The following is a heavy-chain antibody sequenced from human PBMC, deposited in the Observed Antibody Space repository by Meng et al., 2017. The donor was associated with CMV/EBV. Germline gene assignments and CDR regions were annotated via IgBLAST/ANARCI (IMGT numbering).Heavy chain of an antibody. J-gene: IGHJ4*02. CDR3: ARGGPGIVVVPAASDY. CDR2: ISSSGSTI. V-gene: IGHV3-48*03. D-gene: IGHD2-2*01. Sequence: GGSLGLSCAASGFTFSSYEMNWVRQAPGKGLEWVSYISSSGSTIYYADSVKGRFTISRDNAKNSLYLQMNSLRAEDTAVYYCARGGPGIVVVPAASDYWGQGTLVTVSS. CDR1: GFTFSSYE.